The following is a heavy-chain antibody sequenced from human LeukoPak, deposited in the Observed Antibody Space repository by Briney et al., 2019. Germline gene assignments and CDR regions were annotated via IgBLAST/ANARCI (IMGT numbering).Heavy chain of an antibody. J-gene: IGHJ6*03. CDR1: GFSFHNYS. D-gene: IGHD1-1*01. Sequence: GGSLRLSCLLSGFSFHNYSMRGVRPAAGMGLEWLSYTSGSGGATYYAASEKGRFTMCRDNSKNTVYQQTGRLRAEDTAVYYCAKNRGGNYKYYVVVWGNGTTVTVSS. CDR3: AKNRGGNYKYYVVV. V-gene: IGHV3-23*01. CDR2: TSGSGGAT.